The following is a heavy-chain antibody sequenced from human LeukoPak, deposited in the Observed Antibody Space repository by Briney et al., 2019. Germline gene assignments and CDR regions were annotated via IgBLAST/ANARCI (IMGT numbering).Heavy chain of an antibody. Sequence: KSSETLSLTCTVSGYSISSGYYWGWIRQPPGKGLEWIGSIYHSGSTYYNPSLKSRVTISVDKSKNQFSLKLSSVTAADTAVYYCARGPDYSNYFDYWGQGTLVTVSS. CDR1: GYSISSGYY. D-gene: IGHD4-11*01. CDR2: IYHSGST. V-gene: IGHV4-38-2*02. CDR3: ARGPDYSNYFDY. J-gene: IGHJ4*02.